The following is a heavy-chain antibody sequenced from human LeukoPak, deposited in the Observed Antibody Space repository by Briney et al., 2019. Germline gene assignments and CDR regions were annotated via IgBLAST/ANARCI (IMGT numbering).Heavy chain of an antibody. Sequence: SETLSLTCTVSGGSISSSSYYWGWIRQPPGKGLEWIGSIYYSGSTYYNPSLKSRVTISVDKSENQFSLKLTSVTAADTAVCYCARGGTGHLDYWGQGTLVTVSS. CDR1: GGSISSSSYY. J-gene: IGHJ4*02. D-gene: IGHD7-27*01. CDR2: IYYSGST. CDR3: ARGGTGHLDY. V-gene: IGHV4-39*07.